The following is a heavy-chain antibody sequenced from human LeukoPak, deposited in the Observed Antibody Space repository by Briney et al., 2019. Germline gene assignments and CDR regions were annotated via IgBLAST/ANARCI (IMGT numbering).Heavy chain of an antibody. J-gene: IGHJ4*02. Sequence: GGSLRLSCVASGFTFSSSVMNWVRQAPGKGLEWVSSISSSSSYIYYADSVKGRFTISRDNAKNSLYLQMNSLRAKDTAVYYCARESMSDYWDQGTLVTVSS. CDR3: ARESMSDY. D-gene: IGHD2-21*01. CDR1: GFTFSSSV. CDR2: ISSSSSYI. V-gene: IGHV3-21*01.